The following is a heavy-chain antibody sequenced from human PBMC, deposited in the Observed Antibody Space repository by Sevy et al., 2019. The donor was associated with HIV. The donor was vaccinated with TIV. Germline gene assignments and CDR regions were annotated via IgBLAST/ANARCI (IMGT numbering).Heavy chain of an antibody. CDR1: GFTFSSYA. Sequence: GGSLRLSCAASGFTFSSYAMHWVRQAPGKGLEWVAVISYDGSNKYYADSVKGRFTISRDNSKNTRYLQMNSLRAEDTAVYSCARAMTTVTAFDYWGQGTLVTVSS. D-gene: IGHD4-17*01. CDR3: ARAMTTVTAFDY. CDR2: ISYDGSNK. V-gene: IGHV3-30-3*01. J-gene: IGHJ4*02.